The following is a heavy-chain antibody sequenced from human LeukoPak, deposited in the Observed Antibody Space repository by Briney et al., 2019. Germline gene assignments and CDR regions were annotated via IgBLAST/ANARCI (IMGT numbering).Heavy chain of an antibody. J-gene: IGHJ5*02. CDR1: GFTFSSYS. CDR3: ARDPSAGYDFWSGYPNWFDP. Sequence: GGSLRLSCAASGFTFSSYSMNWVRQAPGKGLEWVSYISSSSSTIYYADSVKGRFTISRDNAKNSLYLQMNSLRAEDTAVYYCARDPSAGYDFWSGYPNWFDPWGQGTLVTVSS. V-gene: IGHV3-48*01. CDR2: ISSSSSTI. D-gene: IGHD3-3*01.